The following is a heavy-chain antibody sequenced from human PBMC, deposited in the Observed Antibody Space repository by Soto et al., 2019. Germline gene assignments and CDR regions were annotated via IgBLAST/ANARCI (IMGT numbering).Heavy chain of an antibody. CDR2: IWDDGSNK. CDR3: ARSEYSSSATDY. CDR1: GFTFSSYA. J-gene: IGHJ4*02. V-gene: IGHV3-33*08. Sequence: GGSLRLSCAASGFTFSSYAMSWVRQAPGKGLEWVAVIWDDGSNKYYADSVKGRFTISRDKSISTAYLQWSSLKASDTAMYYCARSEYSSSATDYWGQGTLVTVSS. D-gene: IGHD6-6*01.